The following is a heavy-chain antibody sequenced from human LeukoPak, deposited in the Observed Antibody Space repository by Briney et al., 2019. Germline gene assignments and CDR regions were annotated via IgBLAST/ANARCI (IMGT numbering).Heavy chain of an antibody. J-gene: IGHJ4*02. D-gene: IGHD5-12*01. V-gene: IGHV3-23*01. CDR2: ITSSGTSA. CDR3: VLDEYSYSPTWYPFEE. Sequence: TGGSLRLSCAASGFTFTSYAMTWVSQAPGKGMEWISGITSSGTSAYYAASVKGRFTISRDNSENTLYLHMNSLTVEDSGMYYCVLDEYSYSPTWYPFEEWGQGTLVTVSS. CDR1: GFTFTSYA.